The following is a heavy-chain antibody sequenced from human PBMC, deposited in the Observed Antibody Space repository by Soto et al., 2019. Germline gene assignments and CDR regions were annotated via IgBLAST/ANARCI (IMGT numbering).Heavy chain of an antibody. V-gene: IGHV4-59*01. J-gene: IGHJ4*02. CDR2: IYYSGST. CDR3: ARGLTGSLFDY. Sequence: PSETLSLTCTVSGGSISSYYWSWIRQPPGKGLEWIGYIYYSGSTNYNPSLKSRVTISVDTSKNQFSLKLSSVTAADTAVYYCARGLTGSLFDYWGQGTLVTVSS. D-gene: IGHD1-20*01. CDR1: GGSISSYY.